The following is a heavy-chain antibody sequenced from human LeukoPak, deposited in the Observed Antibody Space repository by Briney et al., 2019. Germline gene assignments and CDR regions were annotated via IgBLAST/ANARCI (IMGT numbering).Heavy chain of an antibody. V-gene: IGHV4-30-2*01. CDR2: IYHSGST. Sequence: SETLSLTCAVSGGSISSGGYSWSWIRQPPGKGLEWIGYIYHSGSTYYNPSLKSRVTISVDRSKNQFSLKLSSVTAADTAVYYCARVNKPLYYYDSSGYTANDAFDVWGQGTMVTVSS. J-gene: IGHJ3*01. D-gene: IGHD3-22*01. CDR3: ARVNKPLYYYDSSGYTANDAFDV. CDR1: GGSISSGGYS.